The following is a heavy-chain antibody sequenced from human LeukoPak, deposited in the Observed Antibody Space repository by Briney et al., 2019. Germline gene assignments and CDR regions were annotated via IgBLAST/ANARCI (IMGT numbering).Heavy chain of an antibody. V-gene: IGHV4-34*01. J-gene: IGHJ4*02. CDR1: GGSFSGYY. CDR2: INHSGST. D-gene: IGHD2-2*01. CDR3: ARGQDIVVVPATTRGYFDY. Sequence: SETLSLTCAVYGGSFSGYYWSWIRQPPGKGLEWIGEINHSGSTNYNPSLKSRVTISVDTSKNQFSLELSSVTAADTAVYYCARGQDIVVVPATTRGYFDYWGQGTLVTVSS.